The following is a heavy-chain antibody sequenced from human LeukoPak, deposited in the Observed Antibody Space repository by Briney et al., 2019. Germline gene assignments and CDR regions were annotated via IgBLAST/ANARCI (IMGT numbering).Heavy chain of an antibody. CDR2: INPNSGGT. J-gene: IGHJ4*02. V-gene: IGHV1-2*02. D-gene: IGHD2-2*01. CDR3: ARDDCSSTSCNFDY. Sequence: GASVKVSCKASGYSFNSQGMNWVRQAPGQGLEWMGWINPNSGGTNYAQKFQGRVTMTRDTSISTAYMELSRLRSDDTAVYYCARDDCSSTSCNFDYWGQGTLVTASS. CDR1: GYSFNSQG.